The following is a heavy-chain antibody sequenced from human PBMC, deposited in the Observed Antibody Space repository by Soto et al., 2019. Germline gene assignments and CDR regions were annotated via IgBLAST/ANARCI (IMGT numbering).Heavy chain of an antibody. CDR1: GGSINSRSHY. J-gene: IGHJ4*02. Sequence: QLQLQESGPGLVKPSETLSLTCTVSGGSINSRSHYWGWIRQPPGKGLEWIGTIYSSGNTYYNPSLKSRVPISVDTSKNQFSLKLSSVTAADTAVYFCARHVKATGELDYWGQGTLVTVSS. CDR2: IYSSGNT. CDR3: ARHVKATGELDY. D-gene: IGHD2-21*01. V-gene: IGHV4-39*01.